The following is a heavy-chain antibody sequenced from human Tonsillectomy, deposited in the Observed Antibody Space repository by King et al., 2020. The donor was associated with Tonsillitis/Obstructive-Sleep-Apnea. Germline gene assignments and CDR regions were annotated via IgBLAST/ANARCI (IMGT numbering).Heavy chain of an antibody. Sequence: VQLVESGGGVVQPGRSLRLSCAASGFTFSSYAMHWVRQAPGKGLEWVAVISYDGSNKYYADSVKGRFTISRDNSKNTLYLQMNSLRADDTAVYYCARDLDGLPLPDDAFDIWGQGTMVTVSS. D-gene: IGHD5-24*01. J-gene: IGHJ3*02. CDR3: ARDLDGLPLPDDAFDI. CDR2: ISYDGSNK. CDR1: GFTFSSYA. V-gene: IGHV3-30*04.